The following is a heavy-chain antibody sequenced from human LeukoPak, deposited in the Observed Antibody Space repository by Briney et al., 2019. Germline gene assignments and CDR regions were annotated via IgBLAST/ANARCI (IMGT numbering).Heavy chain of an antibody. D-gene: IGHD3-10*01. J-gene: IGHJ4*02. CDR2: IYYSGST. V-gene: IGHV4-39*01. CDR1: GGSISSHYY. Sequence: SETLSLTCTVSGGSISSHYYRSWIRQPPGEGLERIGSIYYSGSTYYNPSLKSRVTISVDTSKNQFSLKLSSLTAAETAVYYCARQYGSGSAYTPVVDLWGQGTLVTVSS. CDR3: ARQYGSGSAYTPVVDL.